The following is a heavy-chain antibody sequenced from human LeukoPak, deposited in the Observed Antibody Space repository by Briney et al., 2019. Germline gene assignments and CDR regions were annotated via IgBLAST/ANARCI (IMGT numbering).Heavy chain of an antibody. CDR2: IKPDGNEE. V-gene: IGHV3-7*03. D-gene: IGHD3-22*01. J-gene: IGHJ5*02. CDR3: AHTDSYYFDSGMVS. Sequence: GGSRSLSCAASGFTFSSSWMSWVRPAPEKGLEWVANIKPDGNEEHSVDSVKGRFTISRDNAKNSLYLQMNSLRAEDTAVYYCAHTDSYYFDSGMVSWGQGALVTVSS. CDR1: GFTFSSSW.